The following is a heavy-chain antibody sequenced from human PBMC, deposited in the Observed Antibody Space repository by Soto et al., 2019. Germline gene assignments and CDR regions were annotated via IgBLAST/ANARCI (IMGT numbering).Heavy chain of an antibody. V-gene: IGHV4-59*01. J-gene: IGHJ6*02. CDR1: GGSISSYY. CDR3: ARQGYYYDSSGYSTLDV. Sequence: SETLSLTCTVSGGSISSYYWSWIRQPPGKGLEWIGYIYYSGSTNYNPSLKSRVTISVDTSKNQFSLKLSSVTAADTAVYYCARQGYYYDSSGYSTLDVWGQGTTVTVSS. D-gene: IGHD3-22*01. CDR2: IYYSGST.